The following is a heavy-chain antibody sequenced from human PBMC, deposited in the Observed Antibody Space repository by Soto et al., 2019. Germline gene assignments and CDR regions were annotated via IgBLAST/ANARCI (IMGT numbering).Heavy chain of an antibody. V-gene: IGHV3-15*07. CDR1: GFTFSNAW. CDR2: IKSKTDGGAT. J-gene: IGHJ6*02. Sequence: GGSLRLSCAASGFTFSNAWMNWVRQAPGKGLEWVGRIKSKTDGGATAYAAPGKGRLTISRDDSKNKLYLQMNSLKTEDTAVYYCTTEDTDVGAASYGMDVWGQGTTVTVSS. CDR3: TTEDTDVGAASYGMDV. D-gene: IGHD1-26*01.